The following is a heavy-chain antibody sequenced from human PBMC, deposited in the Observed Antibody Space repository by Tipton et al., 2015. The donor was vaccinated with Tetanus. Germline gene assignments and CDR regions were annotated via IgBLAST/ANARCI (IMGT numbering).Heavy chain of an antibody. D-gene: IGHD2-21*01. CDR1: GFNFHDYA. Sequence: SLRLSCAASGFNFHDYAMHWVRQGPGKGLEWVSLISWDGGSTYYADSVKGRFTISRDNSKNTLYLQMNSLRAEDTAVYYCAKEGLSASDYWGQGTLVSVSS. CDR2: ISWDGGST. CDR3: AKEGLSASDY. J-gene: IGHJ4*02. V-gene: IGHV3-43D*04.